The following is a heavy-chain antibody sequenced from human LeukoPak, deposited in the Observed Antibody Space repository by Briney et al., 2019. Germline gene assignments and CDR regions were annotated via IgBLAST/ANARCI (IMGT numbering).Heavy chain of an antibody. V-gene: IGHV4-34*01. D-gene: IGHD5-24*01. CDR2: INQRGST. J-gene: IGHJ4*02. Sequence: SETLSLTCAVYGGSFSGYCWSWIRQPPGKGLEWIGEINQRGSTNYNPSLKSRVTISVDTSQSQFPLKLSYVPAADTAVYYCARGRWLPPTGYYFDYWGQGTLVTVSS. CDR1: GGSFSGYC. CDR3: ARGRWLPPTGYYFDY.